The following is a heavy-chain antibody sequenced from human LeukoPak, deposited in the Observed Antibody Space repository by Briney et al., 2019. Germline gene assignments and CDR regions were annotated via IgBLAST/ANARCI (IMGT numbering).Heavy chain of an antibody. CDR1: GFIFSSYA. Sequence: GGSLRLSCAASGFIFSSYAMNWVRRAPGKGLEWVSTISGSGGSTYYADSVKGRFTISRDNSKNTLYLQMNSLRDEDTAVYYCAKDGYSNTWYHFDYWGQGTLVTVSS. D-gene: IGHD6-13*01. CDR2: ISGSGGST. J-gene: IGHJ4*02. V-gene: IGHV3-23*01. CDR3: AKDGYSNTWYHFDY.